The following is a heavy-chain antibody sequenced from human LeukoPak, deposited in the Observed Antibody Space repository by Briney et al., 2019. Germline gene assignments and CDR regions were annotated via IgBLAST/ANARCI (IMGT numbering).Heavy chain of an antibody. CDR3: ARGLMVYSGSEEESSFDY. CDR2: INPNSGGT. Sequence: ASVKVSCKASGYTFTGYYMHWVRQAPGQGLEWMGWINPNSGGTNYAQKFQGWVTMTRDTAISTAYMELSRLRSDDTAVYYCARGLMVYSGSEEESSFDYWGQGTLVTVSS. J-gene: IGHJ4*02. V-gene: IGHV1-2*04. D-gene: IGHD5-12*01. CDR1: GYTFTGYY.